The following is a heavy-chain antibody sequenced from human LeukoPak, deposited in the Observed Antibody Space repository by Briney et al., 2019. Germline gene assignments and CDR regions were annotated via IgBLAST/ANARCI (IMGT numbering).Heavy chain of an antibody. D-gene: IGHD3-10*01. Sequence: GASVKVSCKASGYTFTSYGISWVRQAPGQGLEWMGWISAYNGNTNYAQKLQGRVTMTTDTSTSTAYMELRSLRSDDTAVYYCARGRGYYGSGSYWTTLDYWGQGTLVTVSS. CDR3: ARGRGYYGSGSYWTTLDY. J-gene: IGHJ4*02. V-gene: IGHV1-18*01. CDR2: ISAYNGNT. CDR1: GYTFTSYG.